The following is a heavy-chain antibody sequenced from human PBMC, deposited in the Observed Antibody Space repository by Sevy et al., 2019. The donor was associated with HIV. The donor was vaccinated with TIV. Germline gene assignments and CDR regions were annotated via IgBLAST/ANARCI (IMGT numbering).Heavy chain of an antibody. J-gene: IGHJ4*02. CDR1: GDSVSSNSAA. CDR2: TYYRSKWYN. V-gene: IGHV6-1*01. D-gene: IGHD2-2*01. Sequence: SQTLSLTCAISGDSVSSNSAAWNWIRQSPSRGPEWLGRTYYRSKWYNDYAVSVKSRITINPDTSKNQFSLQLNSVTPEDTAVYYCARNPPYCSSTSCHFDYWGQGTLVTVSS. CDR3: ARNPPYCSSTSCHFDY.